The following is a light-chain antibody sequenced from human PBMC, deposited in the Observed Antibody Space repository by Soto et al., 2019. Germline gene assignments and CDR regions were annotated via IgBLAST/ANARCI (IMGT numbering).Light chain of an antibody. J-gene: IGLJ1*01. V-gene: IGLV1-40*01. CDR2: ENN. Sequence: QSVLTQPPSVSEAPGQRVTISCTGSSSNIGAGYEAHWYQQVPGTAHKLLIYENNNRSSGVPDRFSGSKSGTSASLAITGLQAEDEAEYYCQSYDSSLSGYVFGTGTKVTVL. CDR1: SSNIGAGYE. CDR3: QSYDSSLSGYV.